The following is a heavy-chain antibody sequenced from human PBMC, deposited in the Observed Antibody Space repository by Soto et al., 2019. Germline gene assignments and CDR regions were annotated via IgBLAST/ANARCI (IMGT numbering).Heavy chain of an antibody. CDR1: GGSVTTYY. CDR2: IYYSGNT. D-gene: IGHD3-3*01. Sequence: SETLSLTCTVSGGSVTTYYWSWIRQPPGKGLEWIGYIYYSGNTNYNPSLKSRFTISLDTSKNQFSLKLSSVTAADTAVYYCARSQYYDFWSGPHYYYGMDVWGQGTTVTVSS. V-gene: IGHV4-59*02. J-gene: IGHJ6*02. CDR3: ARSQYYDFWSGPHYYYGMDV.